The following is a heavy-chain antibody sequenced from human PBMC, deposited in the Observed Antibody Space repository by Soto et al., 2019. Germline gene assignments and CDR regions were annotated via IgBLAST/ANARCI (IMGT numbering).Heavy chain of an antibody. CDR3: ARAGDSSGSYFDY. CDR2: ISYDGSNK. Sequence: EGSLRLSCAASGFTFSSYAMHWVRQAPGKGLEWVAVISYDGSNKYYADSVKGRFTISRDNSKNTLYLQMNSLRAEGTAVYYCARAGDSSGSYFDYWGQGTLVTVSS. D-gene: IGHD6-19*01. V-gene: IGHV3-30-3*01. CDR1: GFTFSSYA. J-gene: IGHJ4*02.